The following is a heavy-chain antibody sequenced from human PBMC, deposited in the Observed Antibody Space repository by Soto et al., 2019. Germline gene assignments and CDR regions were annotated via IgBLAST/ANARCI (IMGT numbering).Heavy chain of an antibody. V-gene: IGHV2-26*01. CDR2: IFANDDK. Sequence: QVTLKESGPVLVKPTETLTLTCTVSGFSLRNARMGVSWIRQPPGKALEWLAHIFANDDKSYSTSLKSRLTSAKDIPKSQVVLTMTNMDPVDTATYYCARILAYYLDSSGYPAYWGQGTLVTVSS. D-gene: IGHD3-22*01. CDR3: ARILAYYLDSSGYPAY. J-gene: IGHJ4*02. CDR1: GFSLRNARMG.